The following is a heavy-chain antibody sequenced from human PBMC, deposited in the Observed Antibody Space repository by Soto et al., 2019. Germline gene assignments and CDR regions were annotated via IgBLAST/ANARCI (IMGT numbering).Heavy chain of an antibody. CDR1: GGSISSYY. J-gene: IGHJ4*02. V-gene: IGHV4-59*01. CDR3: ARRGIAAAGTFDY. CDR2: IYHSGST. Sequence: QVQLQESGPGLVKPSETLSLTCSVSGGSISSYYWNWIRQPPGKGLEWIGYIYHSGSTNYNPSLKSRVTISVDTSKNEFSLKLSSVTAADTAVYYCARRGIAAAGTFDYWGQGTLVTVSS. D-gene: IGHD6-13*01.